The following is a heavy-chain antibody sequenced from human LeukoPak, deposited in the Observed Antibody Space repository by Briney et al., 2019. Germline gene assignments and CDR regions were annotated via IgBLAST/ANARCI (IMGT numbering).Heavy chain of an antibody. CDR1: GGTFSSYA. V-gene: IGHV1-69*04. Sequence: ASVKVSCKASGGTFSSYAISWVRQAPGQGLEWMGRIIPILGIANYAQKFQGRVTITADKSTSTAYMELNSLRSEDTAVYYCARTTIVVVTAIDWYFDLWGRGTLVTVSS. CDR2: IIPILGIA. D-gene: IGHD2-21*02. CDR3: ARTTIVVVTAIDWYFDL. J-gene: IGHJ2*01.